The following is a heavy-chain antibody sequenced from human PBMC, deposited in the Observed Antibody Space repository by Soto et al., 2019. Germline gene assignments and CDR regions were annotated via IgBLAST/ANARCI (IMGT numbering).Heavy chain of an antibody. J-gene: IGHJ3*02. Sequence: PSETLSITCTVSGGSISSGDYYWSWIRQPPGKGLEWIGYIYYSGSTYYNPSLKSRVTISVDTSKNQFSLKLSSVTAADTAVYYCARYGYYDSSGYAQAFDIWGQGTMVTVSS. CDR2: IYYSGST. CDR1: GGSISSGDYY. D-gene: IGHD3-22*01. V-gene: IGHV4-30-4*01. CDR3: ARYGYYDSSGYAQAFDI.